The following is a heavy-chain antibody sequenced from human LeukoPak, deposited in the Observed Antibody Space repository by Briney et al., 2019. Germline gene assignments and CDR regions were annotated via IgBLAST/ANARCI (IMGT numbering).Heavy chain of an antibody. V-gene: IGHV4-39*01. J-gene: IGHJ4*02. CDR3: XSRPYYYDSSGYYSRPFFDY. CDR2: IYYSGST. D-gene: IGHD3-22*01. CDR1: GGSISSSSYY. Sequence: SETLSLTCTVSGGSISSSSYYWGWIRQPPGKGLEWIGSIYYSGSTYYNPSLKSRVTISVDTSKNQFSLKLSSVTAADTAVYXXXSRPYYYDSSGYYSRPFFDYWGQGTLVTVSS.